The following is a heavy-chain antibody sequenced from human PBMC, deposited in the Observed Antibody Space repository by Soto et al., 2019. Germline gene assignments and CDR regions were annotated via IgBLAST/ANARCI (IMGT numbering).Heavy chain of an antibody. D-gene: IGHD1-7*01. CDR2: IWYDGSNK. CDR1: GFTFSSYG. V-gene: IGHV3-33*01. Sequence: GGSLRLSCAASGFTFSSYGMHWVRQAPGKGLEWVAVIWYDGSNKYYADSVKGRFTISRDNSKNTLYLQMNSLRAEDTAVYYCARDPGLEGNWNYVPGRLRYYGMDVWGQGTTVTVSS. J-gene: IGHJ6*02. CDR3: ARDPGLEGNWNYVPGRLRYYGMDV.